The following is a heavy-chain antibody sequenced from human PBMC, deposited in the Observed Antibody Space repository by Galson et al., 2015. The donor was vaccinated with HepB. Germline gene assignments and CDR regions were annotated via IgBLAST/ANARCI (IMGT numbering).Heavy chain of an antibody. D-gene: IGHD6-19*01. CDR1: GFTFSSYW. CDR2: IKQDGSEK. CDR3: ARTLDSSGWLLGYFDY. V-gene: IGHV3-7*03. Sequence: SLRLSCAASGFTFSSYWMSWVRQAPGKGLEWVANIKQDGSEKYYVDSVKGRFTISRDNAKNSLYLQMNSLRAEDTAVYYCARTLDSSGWLLGYFDYWGQGTLVTVSS. J-gene: IGHJ4*02.